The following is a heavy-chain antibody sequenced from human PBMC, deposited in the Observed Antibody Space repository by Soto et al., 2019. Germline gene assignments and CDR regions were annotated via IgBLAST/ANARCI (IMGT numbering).Heavy chain of an antibody. J-gene: IGHJ6*02. CDR2: ISAYNGNT. V-gene: IGHV1-18*01. D-gene: IGHD3-10*01. CDR3: ARDRYWLTMVRGVNDYGMDV. Sequence: QVQLVQSGAEVKKPGASVKVSCKASGYTFTSYGISWVRQAPGQGLEWMGWISAYNGNTNYAQKLQGRVTMTTDTSXXTXYXXLRSLRSDDTAVYYCARDRYWLTMVRGVNDYGMDVWGQGTTVTVSS. CDR1: GYTFTSYG.